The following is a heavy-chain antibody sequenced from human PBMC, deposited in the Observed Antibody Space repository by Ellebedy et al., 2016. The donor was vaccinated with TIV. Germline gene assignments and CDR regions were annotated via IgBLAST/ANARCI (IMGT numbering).Heavy chain of an antibody. J-gene: IGHJ3*02. V-gene: IGHV3-21*01. D-gene: IGHD6-13*01. Sequence: GGSLRLSCAASGFTFDDYGMSWVRQAPGKGLEWVSSISSSSSYIYYADSVKGRFTISRDNAKNSLYLQMNSLRAEDTAVYYCARDSGTYSSSWLHDAFDIWGQGTMVTVSS. CDR1: GFTFDDYG. CDR3: ARDSGTYSSSWLHDAFDI. CDR2: ISSSSSYI.